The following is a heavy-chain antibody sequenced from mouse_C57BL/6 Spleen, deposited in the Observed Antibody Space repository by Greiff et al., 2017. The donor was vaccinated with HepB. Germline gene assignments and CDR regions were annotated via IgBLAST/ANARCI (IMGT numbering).Heavy chain of an antibody. CDR2: INPNNGGT. J-gene: IGHJ4*01. Sequence: EVQGVESGPELVKPGASVKMSCKASGYTFTDYNMHWVKQSHGKSLEWIGYINPNNGGTSYNQKFKGKATLTVNKSSSTAYMELRSLTSEDSAVYYCAFKGYAMDYWGQGTSVTVSS. CDR1: GYTFTDYN. D-gene: IGHD1-3*01. CDR3: AFKGYAMDY. V-gene: IGHV1-22*01.